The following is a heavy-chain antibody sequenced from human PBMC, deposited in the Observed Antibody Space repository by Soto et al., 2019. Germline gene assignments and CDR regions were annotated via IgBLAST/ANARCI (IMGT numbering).Heavy chain of an antibody. CDR3: AKEGCSGGTSYLYYFDY. Sequence: GGSLRLSCVASGFTFSHYAMSWVRQAPGKGLEWVSTISGRGGNTYYADSVKGRFTISRDNSRNTLYLQMDSLRVEDSAVYSCAKEGCSGGTSYLYYFDYWGQGALVTVSS. J-gene: IGHJ4*02. CDR1: GFTFSHYA. V-gene: IGHV3-23*01. D-gene: IGHD2-15*01. CDR2: ISGRGGNT.